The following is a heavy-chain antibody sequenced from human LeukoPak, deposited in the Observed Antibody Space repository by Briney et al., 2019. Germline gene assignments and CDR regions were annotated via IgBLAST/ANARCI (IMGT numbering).Heavy chain of an antibody. CDR3: ARPSGSSGYYWYFDL. Sequence: SETLSLTCTVSGGSISSYYWGWIRQPPGKGLEWIGSIYYSGSTYYNPSLKSRVTISVDTSKNQFSLKLSSVTAADTAVYYCARPSGSSGYYWYFDLWGRGTLVTVSS. J-gene: IGHJ2*01. CDR1: GGSISSYY. V-gene: IGHV4-39*01. D-gene: IGHD3-22*01. CDR2: IYYSGST.